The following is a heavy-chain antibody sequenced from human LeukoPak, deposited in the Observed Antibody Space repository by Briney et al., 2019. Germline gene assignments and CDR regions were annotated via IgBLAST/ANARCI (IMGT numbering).Heavy chain of an antibody. CDR2: IIPIFGTA. Sequence: ASVKVSCKASGGTFSSYAISLVRQAPGQGLEWMGGIIPIFGTANYAQKFQGRVTITTDESTSTAYMELSSLRSEDTAVYYCARSTYYDILNASAIWGRGTMVTVSS. V-gene: IGHV1-69*05. CDR1: GGTFSSYA. CDR3: ARSTYYDILNASAI. D-gene: IGHD3-9*01. J-gene: IGHJ3*02.